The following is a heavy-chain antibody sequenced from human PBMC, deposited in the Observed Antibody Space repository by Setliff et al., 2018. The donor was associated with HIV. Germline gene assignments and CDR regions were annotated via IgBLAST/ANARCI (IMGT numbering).Heavy chain of an antibody. CDR1: GFTFSSYA. V-gene: IGHV3-30*02. J-gene: IGHJ6*02. Sequence: PGGSLRLSCAASGFTFSSYAMHWVRQAPGKGLEWVAVIWFDGSKKYYADSVKGRFTISRDNSKNTLYLQMNSLRAEDTAVYYCAKDHYGMDVWGQGITVTVSS. CDR3: AKDHYGMDV. CDR2: IWFDGSKK.